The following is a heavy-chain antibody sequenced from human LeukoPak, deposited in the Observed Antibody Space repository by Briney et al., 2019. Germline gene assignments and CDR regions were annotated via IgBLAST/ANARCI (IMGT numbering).Heavy chain of an antibody. CDR2: INPSGGST. CDR3: ARAVDILTGYEWYFDY. D-gene: IGHD3-9*01. CDR1: GYTFTSYY. J-gene: IGHJ4*02. V-gene: IGHV1-46*01. Sequence: ASVKVSFKASGYTFTSYYMHWVRQAPGQGLEWMGIINPSGGSTSDAQKFQGRVTMTRDTSTSTVYMELSSLRSEDTAVYYCARAVDILTGYEWYFDYWGQGTLVTVSS.